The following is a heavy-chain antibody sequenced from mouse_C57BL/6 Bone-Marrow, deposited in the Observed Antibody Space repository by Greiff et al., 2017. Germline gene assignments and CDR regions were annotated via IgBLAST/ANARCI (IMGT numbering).Heavy chain of an antibody. D-gene: IGHD1-1*01. Sequence: VQLQQSGAELVRPGASVKLSCTASGFTIKDDYMHWVKQRPGQGLEWIGWIDPENGDTEYASKFQGKATITADTSSNTAYLQLSILTSKDTAVYYCTTPYYGRSYGYWYCDYWGTGTTLTVSS. CDR3: TTPYYGRSYGYWYCDY. J-gene: IGHJ1*03. CDR1: GFTIKDDY. CDR2: IDPENGDT. V-gene: IGHV14-4*01.